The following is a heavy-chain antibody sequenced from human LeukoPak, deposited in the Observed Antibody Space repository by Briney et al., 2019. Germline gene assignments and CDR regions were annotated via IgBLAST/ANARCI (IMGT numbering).Heavy chain of an antibody. CDR2: ISAYNGNT. CDR1: GYTFTSYG. J-gene: IGHJ4*02. Sequence: ASVKLSCTASGYTFTSYGISWVRQAPGQGLEWMGWISAYNGNTNYAQKLQGRVTMTTDTSTRTAYMELRSLRSDDTAVYYCARRVESPPQYYYDSSGTLDYWGQGTLVTVSS. D-gene: IGHD3-22*01. V-gene: IGHV1-18*01. CDR3: ARRVESPPQYYYDSSGTLDY.